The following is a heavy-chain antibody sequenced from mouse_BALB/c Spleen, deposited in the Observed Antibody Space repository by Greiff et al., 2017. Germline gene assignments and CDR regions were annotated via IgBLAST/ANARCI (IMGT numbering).Heavy chain of an antibody. CDR1: GYTFTSYW. CDR2: INPSNGRT. V-gene: IGHV1S81*02. D-gene: IGHD1-1*01. CDR3: VTTVVAPAY. Sequence: VQLQQPGAELVKPGASVKLSCKASGYTFTSYWMHWVKQRPGQGLEWIGEINPSNGRTNYNEKFKSKATLTVDKSSSTAYMQLSSLTSEDSAVYYCVTTVVAPAYWGQGTTLTVSS. J-gene: IGHJ2*01.